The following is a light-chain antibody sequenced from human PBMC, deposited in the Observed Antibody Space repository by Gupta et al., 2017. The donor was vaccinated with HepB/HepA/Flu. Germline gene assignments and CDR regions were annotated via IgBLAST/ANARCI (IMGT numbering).Light chain of an antibody. V-gene: IGKV1-33*01. J-gene: IGKJ3*01. CDR3: QQYDQT. CDR2: DAS. CDR1: QDISNY. Sequence: DIQMTQSPSSLSASVGDRVTITCQASQDISNYLNWYQQKPGKAPKLLIYDASNLETGVPSRFSGSGSGTDFTFTISSLQPEDIETYYCQQYDQTFGPGTKVDIK.